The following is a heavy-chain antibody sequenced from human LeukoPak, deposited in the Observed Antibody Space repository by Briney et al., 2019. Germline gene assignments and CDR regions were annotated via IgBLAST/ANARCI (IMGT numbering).Heavy chain of an antibody. D-gene: IGHD5-18*01. V-gene: IGHV1-2*02. Sequence: ASVKVSCKASGYTFTGYYMHWVRQAPGQGLEWMGWINPNSGGTNYAQKFQGRVTMTRDTSISTAYMELSRLRSDDTAVYHCACGIQLWDPLDYWGQGTLVTVSS. CDR3: ACGIQLWDPLDY. CDR1: GYTFTGYY. CDR2: INPNSGGT. J-gene: IGHJ4*02.